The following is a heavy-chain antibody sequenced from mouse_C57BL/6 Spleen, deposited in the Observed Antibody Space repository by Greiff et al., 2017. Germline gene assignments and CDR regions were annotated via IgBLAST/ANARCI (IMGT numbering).Heavy chain of an antibody. D-gene: IGHD2-3*01. CDR1: GYAFTNYL. Sequence: VQLQQSGAELVRPGTSVKVSCKASGYAFTNYLIEWVKQRPGQGLEWIGVINPGSGGTNYNEKFKGKATLTADKSSSTAYMQLSSLTSEDSAVYCCARPNDGYSYAMDYWGQGTSVTVSS. V-gene: IGHV1-54*01. J-gene: IGHJ4*01. CDR2: INPGSGGT. CDR3: ARPNDGYSYAMDY.